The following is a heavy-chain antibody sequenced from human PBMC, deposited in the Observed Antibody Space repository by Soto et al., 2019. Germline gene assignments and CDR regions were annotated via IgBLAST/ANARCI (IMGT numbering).Heavy chain of an antibody. D-gene: IGHD2-15*01. Sequence: PSQTLLLTCAISGDSVSSNSAAWNWIRQSPSRGLEWLGRTYYRSKWYNDYAVSVKSRITINPDTSKNQFSLQLNSVTPEDTAVYYCAREGGQLLRPWYYYYGMDVWGQGTTVTVSS. J-gene: IGHJ6*02. V-gene: IGHV6-1*01. CDR3: AREGGQLLRPWYYYYGMDV. CDR2: TYYRSKWYN. CDR1: GDSVSSNSAA.